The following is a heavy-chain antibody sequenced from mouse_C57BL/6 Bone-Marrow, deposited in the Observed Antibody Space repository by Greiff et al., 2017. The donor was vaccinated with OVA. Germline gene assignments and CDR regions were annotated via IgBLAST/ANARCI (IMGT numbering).Heavy chain of an antibody. CDR2: IDPSDSYT. CDR3: AREGTGTDYFDY. Sequence: QVQLQQPGAELVKPGASVKLSCKASGYTFTSYWMQWVKQRPGQGLEWIGEIDPSDSYTNYNQKFKGKATLTVDTSSSTAYMQLSSLTSEDSAAYYCAREGTGTDYFDYWGQGTTLTVSS. CDR1: GYTFTSYW. D-gene: IGHD4-1*01. V-gene: IGHV1-50*01. J-gene: IGHJ2*01.